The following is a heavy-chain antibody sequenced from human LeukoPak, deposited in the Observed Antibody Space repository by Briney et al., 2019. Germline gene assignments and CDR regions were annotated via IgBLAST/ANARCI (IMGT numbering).Heavy chain of an antibody. Sequence: GGSLRLSCAASGFTFSSYAKSWVRQAPGKGLEWVSAISGSGGSTYYADSVKGRFTISRDNSKNTLYLQMNSLRAEDTAVYYCAKASDQDTYYYGMDVWGQGTTVTVSS. CDR1: GFTFSSYA. V-gene: IGHV3-23*01. D-gene: IGHD2-2*01. J-gene: IGHJ6*02. CDR3: AKASDQDTYYYGMDV. CDR2: ISGSGGST.